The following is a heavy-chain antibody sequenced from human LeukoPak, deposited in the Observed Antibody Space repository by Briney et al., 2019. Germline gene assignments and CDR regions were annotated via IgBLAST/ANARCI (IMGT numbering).Heavy chain of an antibody. D-gene: IGHD3-10*01. J-gene: IGHJ3*02. V-gene: IGHV4-59*01. CDR1: GGSISSYY. CDR2: IYYSGST. Sequence: PSETLSLTCTVSGGSISSYYWSWIRQPPGKGLEWVGYIYYSGSTNYNPSLKSRVTISVDTSKNQFSLKLSSVTAADTAVYYCAREGRLLWFGESTADAFGIWGQGTMVTVSS. CDR3: AREGRLLWFGESTADAFGI.